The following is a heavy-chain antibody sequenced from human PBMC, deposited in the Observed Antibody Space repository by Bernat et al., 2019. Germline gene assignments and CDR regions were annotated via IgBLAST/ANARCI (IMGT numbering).Heavy chain of an antibody. V-gene: IGHV1-69*02. CDR2: IIPILGIA. CDR1: GGTFSSYT. J-gene: IGHJ4*02. D-gene: IGHD2-15*01. CDR3: ARGGGYCSGGSCYSADY. Sequence: QVQLVQSGAEVKKPGSSVKVSCKASGGTFSSYTISWVRQAPGQGLEWMGRIIPILGIANYAQKFQGRVTITADKSTSTAYMELSSLRSEDTAVYYCARGGGYCSGGSCYSADYWGQGTLVTVSS.